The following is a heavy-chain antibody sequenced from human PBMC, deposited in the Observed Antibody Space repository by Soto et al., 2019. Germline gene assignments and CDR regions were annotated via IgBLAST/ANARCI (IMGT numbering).Heavy chain of an antibody. CDR2: IWYDGSNK. CDR3: ARAVSVIRGVFIY. V-gene: IGHV3-33*01. Sequence: PGGSLRLSCAASGFTFSSYGMHWVRQAPGKGLEWVAVIWYDGSNKYYADSVKGRFTISRDNSKNTLYLQMNSLRAEDTAVYYCARAVSVIRGVFIYWGQGTLVTVSS. CDR1: GFTFSSYG. D-gene: IGHD3-10*01. J-gene: IGHJ4*02.